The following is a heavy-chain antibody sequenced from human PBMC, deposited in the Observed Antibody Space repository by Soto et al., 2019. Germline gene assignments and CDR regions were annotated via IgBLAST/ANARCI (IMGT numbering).Heavy chain of an antibody. D-gene: IGHD2-15*01. J-gene: IGHJ4*02. Sequence: PSETLSLTCSVSGGSVSGGGYYWTWIRPLPGKGLEWIGNIEYSGRTSYNPSPKNRLTISVDTSKTPFSLSLPSVTAADTAFYYFSRARSGYSSGRARHSDYWGQGTLVTVSS. V-gene: IGHV4-31*03. CDR1: GGSVSGGGYY. CDR3: SRARSGYSSGRARHSDY. CDR2: IEYSGRT.